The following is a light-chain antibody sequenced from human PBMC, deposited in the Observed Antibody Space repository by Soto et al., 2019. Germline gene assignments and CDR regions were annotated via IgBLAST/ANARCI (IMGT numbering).Light chain of an antibody. CDR1: SSDIGTYNL. Sequence: QSALTQPASVSGSPGQSITISCTGTSSDIGTYNLVSWYQHYPGKAPKLMIYEGIKRPSGVSNRFSGSKSGNTAFLTISGLQAEDEADYYCQSHDSSLSGYVFGSGTKLTVL. CDR3: QSHDSSLSGYV. V-gene: IGLV2-14*02. J-gene: IGLJ1*01. CDR2: EGI.